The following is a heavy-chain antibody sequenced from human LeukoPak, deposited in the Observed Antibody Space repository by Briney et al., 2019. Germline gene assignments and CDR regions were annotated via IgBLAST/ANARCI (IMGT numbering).Heavy chain of an antibody. Sequence: PSETLSLTCTVSGGSISSYYWSWLRQPPGKGLEWIGFIYYSWITDYNPSLKGRVTISVDTSKNHFSLRLSSVTAADTAVYYCARVRALSYYDSSGDLYYFEYWGQGTLVTVSS. V-gene: IGHV4-59*01. CDR1: GGSISSYY. D-gene: IGHD3-22*01. CDR3: ARVRALSYYDSSGDLYYFEY. J-gene: IGHJ4*02. CDR2: IYYSWIT.